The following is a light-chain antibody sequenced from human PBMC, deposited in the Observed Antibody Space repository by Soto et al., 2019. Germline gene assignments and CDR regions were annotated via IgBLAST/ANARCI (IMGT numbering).Light chain of an antibody. J-gene: IGKJ1*01. V-gene: IGKV1-5*01. CDR3: QHHNSYSQT. Sequence: DIQLTQSPPTLSASVGDRVTITCRASQSIRYYLAWYQQMPGKAPKLLIYGASSLQSGVPSRFSGSGSGTVFTLTISSLQPDDFATYFCQHHNSYSQTFGPGTKVEIK. CDR2: GAS. CDR1: QSIRYY.